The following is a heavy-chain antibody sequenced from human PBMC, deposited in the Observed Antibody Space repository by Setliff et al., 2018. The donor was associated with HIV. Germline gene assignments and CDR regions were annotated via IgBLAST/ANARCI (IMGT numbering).Heavy chain of an antibody. Sequence: ASVKVSCKASGYTFTGYYMHWVRQAPGQGLEWMGRINPNSGGTNYAQKFQGRVTMTRVTSISTAYMELSRLRSDDTAVYYCARDWVAGTSGYYYYYMDVWGKGTTVTVSS. CDR3: ARDWVAGTSGYYYYYMDV. D-gene: IGHD6-19*01. CDR2: INPNSGGT. V-gene: IGHV1-2*06. CDR1: GYTFTGYY. J-gene: IGHJ6*03.